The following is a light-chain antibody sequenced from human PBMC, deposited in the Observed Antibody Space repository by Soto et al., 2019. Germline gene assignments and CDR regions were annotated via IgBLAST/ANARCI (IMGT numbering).Light chain of an antibody. V-gene: IGKV3-20*01. CDR1: QSVSSDY. Sequence: EIGLTQSPATPSLSPGERATLSWRASQSVSSDYLAWYQQKPGQAPRLLIYGASSRATGIPDRFSGSGSGTDFTLTISRLEPEDFAVYYCRQYGYSPKTFGQGTKVDIK. CDR3: RQYGYSPKT. CDR2: GAS. J-gene: IGKJ1*01.